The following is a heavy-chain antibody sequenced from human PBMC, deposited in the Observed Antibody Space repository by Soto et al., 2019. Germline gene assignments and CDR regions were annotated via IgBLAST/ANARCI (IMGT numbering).Heavy chain of an antibody. CDR3: ARDLKRYYDSSGYGYYYYGMDV. V-gene: IGHV1-69*13. D-gene: IGHD3-22*01. Sequence: ASVKVSCKASGGTFSSYAVSWVRQAPGQGLEWMGGIIPIFGTANYAQKFQGRVTITADESTTTAYMELSSLRSEDTAVYYCARDLKRYYDSSGYGYYYYGMDVWGQGTTVTVSS. CDR2: IIPIFGTA. CDR1: GGTFSSYA. J-gene: IGHJ6*02.